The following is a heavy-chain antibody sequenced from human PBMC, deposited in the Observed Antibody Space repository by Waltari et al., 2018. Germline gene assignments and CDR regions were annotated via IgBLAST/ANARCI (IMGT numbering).Heavy chain of an antibody. CDR2: IIPIIDTA. D-gene: IGHD5-18*01. CDR3: AGPRGIHLWSFDD. V-gene: IGHV1-69*04. CDR1: GGTCNTYA. J-gene: IGHJ4*02. Sequence: QVQLVQSGAEVKRPGSSVKGSCKASGGTCNTYAINWVRQAPGLGLEWMGRIIPIIDTAGYAQKFQDRVTFTADRATGTAYMELSSLRPDDTGMYYCAGPRGIHLWSFDDWGQGTLVIVSS.